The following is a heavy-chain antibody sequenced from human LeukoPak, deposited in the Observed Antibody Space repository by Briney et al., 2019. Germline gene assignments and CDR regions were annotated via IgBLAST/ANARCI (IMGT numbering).Heavy chain of an antibody. Sequence: SETLSLTCTVSGGSISGYSWSWIRQPPGKGLECIGYIYYSGSTNYNPSLKSRVTISVDTSKNQFSLKLSSVTAADTAVYYCARDAKGCSGGSCYHHWGQGTLVTVSS. D-gene: IGHD2-15*01. J-gene: IGHJ5*02. CDR1: GGSISGYS. CDR2: IYYSGST. V-gene: IGHV4-59*01. CDR3: ARDAKGCSGGSCYHH.